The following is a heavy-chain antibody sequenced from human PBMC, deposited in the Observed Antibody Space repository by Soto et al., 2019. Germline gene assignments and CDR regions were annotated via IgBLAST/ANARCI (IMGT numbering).Heavy chain of an antibody. CDR1: GGSISSGDYY. J-gene: IGHJ3*02. CDR3: ARSSSGDDAFDI. D-gene: IGHD3-10*01. Sequence: SETLSLTCTVSGGSISSGDYYWSWIRQPPGKGLEWIGYIYYSGSTYYNPSLKSRVTISVDTSKNQFSLKLSSVTAADTAVYYCARSSSGDDAFDIWGQGTMVTVS. V-gene: IGHV4-30-4*01. CDR2: IYYSGST.